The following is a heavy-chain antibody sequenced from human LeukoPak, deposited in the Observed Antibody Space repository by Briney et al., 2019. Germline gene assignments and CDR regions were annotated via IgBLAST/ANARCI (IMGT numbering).Heavy chain of an antibody. CDR3: AKCEEPRELLWFGELSTGAFDP. D-gene: IGHD3-10*01. Sequence: PGGSLRLSCAASGFTFSSYGMHWVRQAPGKGLEWVSAISGSGGSTYYADSVKGRFTISRDNSKNTLYLQMNSLRAEDTAVYYCAKCEEPRELLWFGELSTGAFDPWGQGTLVTVSS. J-gene: IGHJ5*02. CDR1: GFTFSSYG. V-gene: IGHV3-23*01. CDR2: ISGSGGST.